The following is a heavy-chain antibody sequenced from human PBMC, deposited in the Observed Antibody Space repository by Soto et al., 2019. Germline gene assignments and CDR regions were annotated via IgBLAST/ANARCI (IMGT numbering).Heavy chain of an antibody. V-gene: IGHV1-69*02. D-gene: IGHD5-12*01. CDR3: AEYSGYDFSAGFDY. J-gene: IGHJ4*02. Sequence: QVQLVQSGAEVKKPGSSVKVSCKASGGTFSSYTISWVRQAPGQGLEWMGRIIPILGIANYAQKFQGRVTXXAXKXXSTAYMELSSLRSEDTAVYYCAEYSGYDFSAGFDYWGQGTLVTVSS. CDR2: IIPILGIA. CDR1: GGTFSSYT.